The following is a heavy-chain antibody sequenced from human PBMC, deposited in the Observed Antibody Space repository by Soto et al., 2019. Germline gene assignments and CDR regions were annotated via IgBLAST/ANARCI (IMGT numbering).Heavy chain of an antibody. CDR2: IYSSGTT. D-gene: IGHD3-16*01. Sequence: EVQLVESGGGLIQPGGSLRLSCAISGFTVSSNYMSWVRQAPGKGLEWVSIIYSSGTTYYADSVKGRFTISRDNSKNTLYLQMNSLRAEDTAVYYCARVWGIENVFAIWGQGTMVTVSS. CDR3: ARVWGIENVFAI. V-gene: IGHV3-53*01. CDR1: GFTVSSNY. J-gene: IGHJ3*02.